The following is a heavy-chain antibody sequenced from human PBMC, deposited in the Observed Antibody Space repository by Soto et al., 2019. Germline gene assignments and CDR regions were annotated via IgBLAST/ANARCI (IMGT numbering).Heavy chain of an antibody. CDR1: GYTFTSYY. J-gene: IGHJ3*01. Sequence: QEQLVQSGAEVKKPGASVMVSCKAPGYTFTSYYMHWVRQAPGQGLEWMGLINPSDDSTHYAQMFQGRVTMTRDTSTNTVDMELRSLRSEDTAVYYCARERGYYVSGTYWGRAFDVWGQGTMVTVSS. CDR2: INPSDDST. V-gene: IGHV1-46*01. CDR3: ARERGYYVSGTYWGRAFDV. D-gene: IGHD3-10*01.